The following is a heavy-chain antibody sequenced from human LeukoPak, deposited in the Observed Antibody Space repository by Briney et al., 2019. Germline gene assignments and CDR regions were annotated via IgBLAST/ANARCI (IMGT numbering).Heavy chain of an antibody. V-gene: IGHV3-66*01. CDR1: GFTVSSNY. D-gene: IGHD4-17*01. J-gene: IGHJ4*02. CDR2: IYSGGST. CDR3: ARGPPHTVTPFDY. Sequence: GGSLRLSCAASGFTVSSNYMSWVRQAPGKGLEWVSVIYSGGSTYYADSVKGRITISRDNSKNTLYLQMNSLRAEDTAVYYCARGPPHTVTPFDYWGQGTLVTVSS.